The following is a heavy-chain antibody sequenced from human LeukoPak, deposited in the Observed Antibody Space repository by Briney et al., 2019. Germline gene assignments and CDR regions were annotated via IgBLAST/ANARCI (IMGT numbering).Heavy chain of an antibody. V-gene: IGHV3-53*01. CDR3: AKRPTNYHDSSGYYYWYFDL. Sequence: GGSLRLSCAASGFTVSSNYMSWVRQAPGKGLEWVSVIYSGGSTYYADSVKGRFTISRDNSKNTLYLQMNSLRAEDTAVYYCAKRPTNYHDSSGYYYWYFDLWGRGTLVTASS. D-gene: IGHD3-22*01. CDR1: GFTVSSNY. J-gene: IGHJ2*01. CDR2: IYSGGST.